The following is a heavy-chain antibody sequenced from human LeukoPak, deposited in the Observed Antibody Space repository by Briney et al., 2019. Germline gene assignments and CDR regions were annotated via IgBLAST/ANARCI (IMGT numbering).Heavy chain of an antibody. Sequence: ASVKVSCKASGYTFTDYYIHWVRQAPGQGLEWMGWINPNSGGTNYAQDFQGRVTMTRDTSMSAAFLELNRLRSDDTAVYYCARPNPYGSGSYNAFDIWGQGTMATVSS. CDR1: GYTFTDYY. J-gene: IGHJ3*02. D-gene: IGHD3-10*01. CDR3: ARPNPYGSGSYNAFDI. CDR2: INPNSGGT. V-gene: IGHV1-2*02.